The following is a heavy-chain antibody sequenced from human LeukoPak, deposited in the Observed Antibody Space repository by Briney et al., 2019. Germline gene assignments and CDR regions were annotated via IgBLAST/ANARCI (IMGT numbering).Heavy chain of an antibody. D-gene: IGHD6-19*01. CDR3: ARALDSLYSSGWPSAGY. V-gene: IGHV3-7*01. J-gene: IGHJ4*02. Sequence: GGSLRLPCTASGFTFSSYWMNWVRQAPGKGLEWVANIKHDGSEKYHVDSVKGRFTISRDNAKNSLYLQMNSLRAEDTAVYYCARALDSLYSSGWPSAGYWGQGTLVTVSS. CDR1: GFTFSSYW. CDR2: IKHDGSEK.